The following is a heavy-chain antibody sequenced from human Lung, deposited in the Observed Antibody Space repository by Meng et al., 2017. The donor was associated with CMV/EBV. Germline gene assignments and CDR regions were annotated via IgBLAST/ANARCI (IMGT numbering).Heavy chain of an antibody. J-gene: IGHJ6*02. V-gene: IGHV3-21*01. CDR3: TRDVSPRSSAYFAIYYFYALDV. CDR1: GFTFSSYS. Sequence: GESLKISCAASGFTFSSYSMNWVRQAPGKGLEWVSSISNSGAYIYYADSVKGRFSISRDNAQNSLYLHMDSLRAEDTAVYYCTRDVSPRSSAYFAIYYFYALDVWGQGXAVTVSS. D-gene: IGHD2-21*01. CDR2: ISNSGAYI.